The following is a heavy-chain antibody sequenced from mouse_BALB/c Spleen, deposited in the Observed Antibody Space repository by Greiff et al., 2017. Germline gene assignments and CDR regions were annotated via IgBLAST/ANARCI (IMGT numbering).Heavy chain of an antibody. CDR3: AREEWGLLRAY. J-gene: IGHJ3*01. V-gene: IGHV1-9*01. Sequence: VQLQQSGAELMKPGASVKISCKATGYTFSSYWIEWVKQRPGHGLEWIGEILPGSGSTNYNEKFKGKATFTADTSSNTAYMQLSSLTSEDSAVYYCAREEWGLLRAYWGQGTLVTVSA. CDR1: GYTFSSYW. D-gene: IGHD1-1*01. CDR2: ILPGSGST.